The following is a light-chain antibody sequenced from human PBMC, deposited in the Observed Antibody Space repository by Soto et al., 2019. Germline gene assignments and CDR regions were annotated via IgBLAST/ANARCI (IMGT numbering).Light chain of an antibody. J-gene: IGKJ2*01. CDR1: QDIGNY. CDR2: AAS. Sequence: DIQMTQSPSALSASVGDRVTITCRASQDIGNYLAWYQQKPGKAPKLLIYAASTLQSGVPSRFSGSGSGTDFTLTISSLQPEDVATYYCQKYNSAPVPFGQGTKLEIK. V-gene: IGKV1-27*01. CDR3: QKYNSAPVP.